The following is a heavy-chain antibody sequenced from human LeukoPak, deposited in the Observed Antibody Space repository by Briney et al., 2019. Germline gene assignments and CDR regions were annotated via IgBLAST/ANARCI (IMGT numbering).Heavy chain of an antibody. D-gene: IGHD1-26*01. Sequence: SQTLSLTCTVSGGSISSGGYDWGWVRQQRGKGLEWIGYIYYSGSTYDNPSLKSRVTISVDTSKNQFSLKLSSVTAADTAVYYCARGGSYGFDYWGQGTLVTVSS. V-gene: IGHV4-31*03. CDR2: IYYSGST. CDR1: GGSISSGGYD. CDR3: ARGGSYGFDY. J-gene: IGHJ4*02.